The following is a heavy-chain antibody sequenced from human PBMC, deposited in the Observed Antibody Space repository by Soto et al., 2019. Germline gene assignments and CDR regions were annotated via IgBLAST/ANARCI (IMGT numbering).Heavy chain of an antibody. Sequence: QVQLVQSGAEVKEPGSSVKVSCKASGGGNLKDYRTTWVRRPPLQGLEWMGGIIPKLSSANYAQNFQGRVTVIADEFTNTVYRERRSLSSDDTAVYYWARGGDGYKIVAVDWGQGTPVTDSS. D-gene: IGHD2-21*01. J-gene: IGHJ4*02. CDR2: IIPKLSSA. V-gene: IGHV1-69*01. CDR3: ARGGDGYKIVAVD. CDR1: GGGNLKDYR.